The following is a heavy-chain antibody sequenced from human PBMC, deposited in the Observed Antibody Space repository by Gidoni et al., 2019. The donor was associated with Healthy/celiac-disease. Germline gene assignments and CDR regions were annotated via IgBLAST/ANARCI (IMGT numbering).Heavy chain of an antibody. J-gene: IGHJ4*02. V-gene: IGHV1-2*02. CDR1: GYTFTGYY. D-gene: IGHD6-19*01. Sequence: CNASGYTFTGYYMHWVRQAPGQGLEWIGWINPNSGGTNYAQKFQGRFTMTRDTSISTAYMELSRLRSDDTAVYYCARITYSSGWYYENYWGKGTLVNVSS. CDR2: INPNSGGT. CDR3: ARITYSSGWYYENY.